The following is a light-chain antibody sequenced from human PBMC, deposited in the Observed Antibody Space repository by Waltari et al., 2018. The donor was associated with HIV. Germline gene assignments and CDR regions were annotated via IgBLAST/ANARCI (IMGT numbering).Light chain of an antibody. CDR3: AAWDDSLSGPV. Sequence: QSVLIQPPSPSGTPGQSVTIPCSGSTSNIGSNYVYWYQQPPGTAPKLLIYRNDQRPSGVPDRFSGSKSGTSASLAISGLRSEDEADYYCAAWDDSLSGPVFGGGTKVTVL. CDR2: RND. V-gene: IGLV1-47*01. J-gene: IGLJ2*01. CDR1: TSNIGSNY.